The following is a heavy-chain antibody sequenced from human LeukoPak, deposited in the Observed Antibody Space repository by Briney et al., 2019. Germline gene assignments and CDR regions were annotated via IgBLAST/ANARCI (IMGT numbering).Heavy chain of an antibody. CDR3: ATAVADYFDY. J-gene: IGHJ4*02. CDR2: FDPEDGET. CDR1: GYTFSELS. V-gene: IGHV1-24*01. D-gene: IGHD6-19*01. Sequence: ASVNVSCKVSGYTFSELSMHWVRQAPGKGLEWMGGFDPEDGETIYAQKFQGRVTMTEDTSTDTAYMELSSLRSEDTAVYYCATAVADYFDYWGQGTLVTVSS.